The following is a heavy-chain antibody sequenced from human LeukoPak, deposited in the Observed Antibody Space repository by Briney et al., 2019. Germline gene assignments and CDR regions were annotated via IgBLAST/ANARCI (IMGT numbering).Heavy chain of an antibody. D-gene: IGHD4/OR15-4a*01. CDR2: ISGSGDNS. V-gene: IGHV3-23*01. CDR1: GFTFSSYA. CDR3: AKCLGDGTNYYFAH. Sequence: PGGSLRLSCAASGFTFSSYAMGWVRLAPGKGLEWVSLISGSGDNSYYADSVKGRFTISRDNSKNTLYLQMSSLRAEDTALYYCAKCLGDGTNYYFAHWGQGTLVTV. J-gene: IGHJ4*02.